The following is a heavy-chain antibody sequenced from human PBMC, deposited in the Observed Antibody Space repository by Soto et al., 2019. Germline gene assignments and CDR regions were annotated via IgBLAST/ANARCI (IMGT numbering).Heavy chain of an antibody. J-gene: IGHJ3*02. CDR1: GFTFSRYA. CDR3: ARDSGERLEWRDASDI. CDR2: IASSGGIT. Sequence: GGSLRLSCEASGFTFSRYAMTWVRQAPGKGLEWVAVIASSGGITWYAQSVKGRVTLTRDKSKSTVYLQMNSLRAEDTAVYYCARDSGERLEWRDASDIWGQGTMVTVSS. V-gene: IGHV3-23*01. D-gene: IGHD1-26*01.